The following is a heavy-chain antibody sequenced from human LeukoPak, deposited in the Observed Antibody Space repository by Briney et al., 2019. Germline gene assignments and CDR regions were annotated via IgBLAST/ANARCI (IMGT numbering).Heavy chain of an antibody. Sequence: SVKASCKASGGTFSSYAISWVRQAPGQGLEWMGRIIPILSIANYAQKFQGRVTITADKSTSTAYMELSSLRSDDTAVYYCARATQATLFPWGRGTLVTVSS. J-gene: IGHJ5*02. CDR2: IIPILSIA. V-gene: IGHV1-69*04. CDR1: GGTFSSYA. D-gene: IGHD2-15*01. CDR3: ARATQATLFP.